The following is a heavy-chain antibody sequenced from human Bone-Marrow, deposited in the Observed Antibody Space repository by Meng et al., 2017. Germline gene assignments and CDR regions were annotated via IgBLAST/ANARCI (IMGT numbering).Heavy chain of an antibody. CDR1: GFTLNKAW. CDR2: ISYDGSNK. Sequence: GESLKISCAASGFTLNKAWMNWVRQAPGKGLEWVAVISYDGSNKYYADSVKGRFTISRDKSKNTLYLQMNSLRAEDTAVYYCARDGYSYDPYYYYYGMDVWGQGTTVTVSS. V-gene: IGHV3-30*01. CDR3: ARDGYSYDPYYYYYGMDV. J-gene: IGHJ6*02. D-gene: IGHD5-18*01.